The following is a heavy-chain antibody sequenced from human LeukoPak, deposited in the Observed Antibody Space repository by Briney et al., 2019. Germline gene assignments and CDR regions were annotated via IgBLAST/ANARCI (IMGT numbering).Heavy chain of an antibody. CDR2: ISRSSSYI. Sequence: GGSLRLSCAASGFTFDNYNMNWVRQAPGKGLEWVSSISRSSSYIYYADSVKGRFTISRDNAKNSLYLQMNSLRADDTAVYYCARAGDILLVSYFHYYGMDVWGQGTTVIVSS. CDR3: ARAGDILLVSYFHYYGMDV. J-gene: IGHJ6*02. V-gene: IGHV3-21*01. CDR1: GFTFDNYN. D-gene: IGHD7-27*01.